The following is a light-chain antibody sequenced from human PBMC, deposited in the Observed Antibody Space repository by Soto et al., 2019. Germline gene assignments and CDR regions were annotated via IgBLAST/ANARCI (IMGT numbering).Light chain of an antibody. CDR3: QQSYSTTRT. CDR2: AAS. J-gene: IGKJ1*01. Sequence: DIQMTQSPSSLSASVGDGVTITCRASQNIIRHLNWYQHKPGRDPRLLIYAASTLQSGVPSRFTGSGSGTDFNLTISSLQTEDFATYECQQSYSTTRTFGQGTKVDIK. CDR1: QNIIRH. V-gene: IGKV1-39*01.